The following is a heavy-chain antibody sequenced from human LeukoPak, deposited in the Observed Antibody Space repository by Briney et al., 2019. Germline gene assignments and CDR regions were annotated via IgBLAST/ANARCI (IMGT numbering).Heavy chain of an antibody. CDR3: ARQWYGGNSGGYFDY. D-gene: IGHD4-23*01. Sequence: ASETLSLTCTVSGGPISSYYWSWIRQPPGKGLEWIGYIYYSGSTNYNPSLKSRVTISVDTSKNQFSLKLSSVTAADTAVYYCARQWYGGNSGGYFDYWGQGTLVTVSS. CDR1: GGPISSYY. V-gene: IGHV4-59*08. J-gene: IGHJ4*02. CDR2: IYYSGST.